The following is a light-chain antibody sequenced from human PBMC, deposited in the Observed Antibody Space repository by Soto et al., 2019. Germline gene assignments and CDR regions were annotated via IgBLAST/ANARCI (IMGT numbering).Light chain of an antibody. V-gene: IGLV1-40*01. Sequence: QSVLTQPPSVSGAPGQSVTISCTGSSSNIGAGYDVHWYQQLPGTAPKLLIYGNSKRPSGVPDRFSGSKSGTSASLAITGLQPEDEADYYCQSYDSSLSGVVFGGGTKITVL. CDR3: QSYDSSLSGVV. J-gene: IGLJ2*01. CDR1: SSNIGAGYD. CDR2: GNS.